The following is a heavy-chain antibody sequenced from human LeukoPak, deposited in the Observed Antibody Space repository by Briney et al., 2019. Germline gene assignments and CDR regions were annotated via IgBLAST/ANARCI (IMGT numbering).Heavy chain of an antibody. CDR1: GYTFTSYG. J-gene: IGHJ5*02. Sequence: ASVKVSCKASGYTFTSYGISWVRQAPGQGLEWMGWISAYNGNTNYAQKLQGRVTMTTDTSTSTAYMELSSLRSEDTAVYYCATTQGGCSSTSCRGVDWFDPWGQGTLVTVSS. CDR3: ATTQGGCSSTSCRGVDWFDP. CDR2: ISAYNGNT. V-gene: IGHV1-18*01. D-gene: IGHD2-2*01.